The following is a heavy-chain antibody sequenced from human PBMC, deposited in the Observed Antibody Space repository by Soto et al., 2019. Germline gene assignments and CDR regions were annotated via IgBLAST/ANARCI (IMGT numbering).Heavy chain of an antibody. CDR2: IYYSGST. CDR3: AREPRGIHGTTNGIDY. CDR1: GGSISSGDYY. Sequence: QVQLQESGPGLVKPSQTLSLTCTVSGGSISSGDYYWRWIRQPPGKGLEWIGYIYYSGSTYYNPSLKGRVTITVETSKYQFSLKLSSVTAADTAVYYCAREPRGIHGTTNGIDYWGQGTLVTVSS. V-gene: IGHV4-30-4*01. J-gene: IGHJ4*02. D-gene: IGHD1-7*01.